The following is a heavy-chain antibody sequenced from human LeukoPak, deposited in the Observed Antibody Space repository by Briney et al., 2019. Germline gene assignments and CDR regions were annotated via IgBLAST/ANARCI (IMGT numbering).Heavy chain of an antibody. CDR2: ITGRGENI. V-gene: IGHV3-23*01. CDR1: GFTFSSYG. Sequence: GGTLRLSCTASGFTFSSYGMNWVRQAPGKGLEWVSGITGRGENIYYAGSVKGRFTISRDNSKNTLYLQMNSLRAEDTAVYYCAKDRRLAAFDYGGQGTLVTVSS. CDR3: AKDRRLAAFDY. D-gene: IGHD6-25*01. J-gene: IGHJ4*02.